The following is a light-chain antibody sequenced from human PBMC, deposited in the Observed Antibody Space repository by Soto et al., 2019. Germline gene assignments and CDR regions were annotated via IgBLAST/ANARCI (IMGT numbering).Light chain of an antibody. CDR2: GAS. J-gene: IGKJ4*01. CDR1: QSVSSN. Sequence: EIVMTQSPATLSVSPGERAILSCRASQSVSSNLAWYQQKPGQAPRLLIYGASTRATGIPARFSGSGSGTEFTLTISSLQSEDFAVYYCQQYNNWPPLTLGGGTKVEIK. CDR3: QQYNNWPPLT. V-gene: IGKV3-15*01.